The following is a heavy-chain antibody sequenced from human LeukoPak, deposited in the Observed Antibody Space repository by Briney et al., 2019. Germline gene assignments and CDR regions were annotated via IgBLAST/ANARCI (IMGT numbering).Heavy chain of an antibody. V-gene: IGHV3-21*01. CDR3: ARGHQGDLYCMDV. Sequence: SSISSSSYYIYYADSVKVRFTVSRDNAKNSMYLQMNSLRGEDTAVYYCARGHQGDLYCMDVWGQGTTVTVSS. J-gene: IGHJ6*02. CDR2: ISSSSYYI.